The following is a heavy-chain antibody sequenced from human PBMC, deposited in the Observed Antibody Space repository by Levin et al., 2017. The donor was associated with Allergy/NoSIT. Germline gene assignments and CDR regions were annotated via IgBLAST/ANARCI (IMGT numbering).Heavy chain of an antibody. CDR1: GFSFRSFG. D-gene: IGHD6-13*01. CDR2: ISYDGNDQ. Sequence: GGSLRLSCAASGFSFRSFGMHWVRQAPGKGLKWVAVISYDGNDQYYADSVKGRFTISRDNPKNTLYLQMNSLRTEDTAVYYCAKDVVFGTSSWALDYWGQGTLVTVSS. J-gene: IGHJ4*02. CDR3: AKDVVFGTSSWALDY. V-gene: IGHV3-30*18.